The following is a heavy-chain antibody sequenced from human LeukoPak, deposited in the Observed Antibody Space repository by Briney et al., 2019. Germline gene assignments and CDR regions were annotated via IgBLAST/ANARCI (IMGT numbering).Heavy chain of an antibody. Sequence: ASVKVSCKASGYTFTAYYLHWVRQAPGQGLEWMGWIHPNSGGTNYAQNFQGRVSMTTDTSISTVYMELSRLRSDDTAVYYCARDYCGSGTYYKDYWGQGTLVTVSS. CDR1: GYTFTAYY. CDR3: ARDYCGSGTYYKDY. V-gene: IGHV1-2*02. D-gene: IGHD3-10*01. J-gene: IGHJ4*02. CDR2: IHPNSGGT.